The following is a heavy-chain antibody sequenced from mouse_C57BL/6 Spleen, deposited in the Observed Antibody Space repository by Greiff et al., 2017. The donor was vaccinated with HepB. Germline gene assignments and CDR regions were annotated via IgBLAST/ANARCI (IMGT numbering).Heavy chain of an antibody. V-gene: IGHV1-26*01. J-gene: IGHJ2*01. D-gene: IGHD1-1*01. CDR2: INPNNGGT. Sequence: EVQLQQSGPELVKPGASVKISCKASGYTFTDYYMNWVKQSHGKSLEWIGDINPNNGGTSYNQKFKGKATLTVDKSSSPAYMELRSLTSEDSAVYYCARDLTTVVATDYFDYWGQGTTLTVSS. CDR1: GYTFTDYY. CDR3: ARDLTTVVATDYFDY.